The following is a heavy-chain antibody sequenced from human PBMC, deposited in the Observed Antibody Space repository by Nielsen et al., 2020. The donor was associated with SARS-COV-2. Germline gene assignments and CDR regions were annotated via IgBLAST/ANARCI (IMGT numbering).Heavy chain of an antibody. V-gene: IGHV3-48*03. CDR3: ARDARFYYYGSGSYSDYYYYGMDV. Sequence: VRQAPGKGLEWVSYISSSGSTIYYADSVKGRFTISRDNVKNSLYLQMNSLRAEDTAVYYCARDARFYYYGSGSYSDYYYYGMDVWGQGTTVTVSS. J-gene: IGHJ6*02. D-gene: IGHD3-10*01. CDR2: ISSSGSTI.